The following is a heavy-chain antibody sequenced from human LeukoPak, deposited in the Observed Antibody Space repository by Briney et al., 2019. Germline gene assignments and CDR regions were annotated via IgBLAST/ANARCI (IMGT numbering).Heavy chain of an antibody. CDR1: GFTFSSYA. Sequence: GGSLRLSCAASGFTFSSYAMSWVRQAPGKGLEWVSAISGSGGSTYYADPVKGRFTISRDNSKNTLYLQMNSLRAEDTAVYYCAKASYQLLRPGWFDPWGQGTLVTVSS. CDR3: AKASYQLLRPGWFDP. J-gene: IGHJ5*02. CDR2: ISGSGGST. D-gene: IGHD2-2*01. V-gene: IGHV3-23*01.